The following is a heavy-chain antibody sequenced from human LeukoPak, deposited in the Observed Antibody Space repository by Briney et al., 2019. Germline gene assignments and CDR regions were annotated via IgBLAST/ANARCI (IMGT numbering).Heavy chain of an antibody. Sequence: SETLSLTCAVYGGSFSGYYWSWIRQPPGKGLEWIGEINHSGSTNYNPSLKSRVTILVDTSKNQFSLKLSSVTAADTAVYYCARGAGYYDFWSGRPGNYYYGMDVWGQGTTVTVSS. V-gene: IGHV4-34*01. D-gene: IGHD3-3*01. CDR2: INHSGST. J-gene: IGHJ6*02. CDR1: GGSFSGYY. CDR3: ARGAGYYDFWSGRPGNYYYGMDV.